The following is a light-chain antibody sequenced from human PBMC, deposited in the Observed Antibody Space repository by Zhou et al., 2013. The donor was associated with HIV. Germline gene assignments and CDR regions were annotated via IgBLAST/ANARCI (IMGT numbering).Light chain of an antibody. CDR1: QGISSW. V-gene: IGKV1-12*01. Sequence: DIQMTQSPSSVSASVGDRVTITCRASQGISSWLAWYQQKPGKAPKLLIYKASSLESGVPSRFSGSGSGTEFSLTISSLQPDDFATYWCQQSYRVPPTFGQGTKLEIK. CDR3: QQSYRVPPT. J-gene: IGKJ2*01. CDR2: KAS.